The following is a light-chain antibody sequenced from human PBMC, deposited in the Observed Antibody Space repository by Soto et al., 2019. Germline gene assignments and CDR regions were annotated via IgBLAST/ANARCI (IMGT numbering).Light chain of an antibody. CDR2: KAS. J-gene: IGKJ4*01. V-gene: IGKV1-5*03. CDR3: QQYNSYSLT. Sequence: DVQMTQSPSTLSASVGDRVTITCRASQSIDVWLAWYQQKPGKAPNLLIYKASSLESGVASRFSGSGSGTEFTLTISGLQPADFATYYCQQYNSYSLTFGGGTKVEIK. CDR1: QSIDVW.